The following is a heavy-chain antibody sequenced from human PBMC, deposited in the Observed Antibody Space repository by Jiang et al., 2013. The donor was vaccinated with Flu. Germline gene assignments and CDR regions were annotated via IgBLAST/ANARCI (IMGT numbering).Heavy chain of an antibody. CDR1: GFTVSSNY. Sequence: EVQLVESGGGLIQPGGSLRLSCAASGFTVSSNYMSWVRQAPGKGLEWVSVIYSGGSTYYADSVKGRFTISRDNSKNTLYLQMNSLRAEDTAVYYCASSLAATFAPYYYYYGMDVWGQGP. J-gene: IGHJ6*02. D-gene: IGHD6-25*01. CDR2: IYSGGST. CDR3: ASSLAATFAPYYYYYGMDV. V-gene: IGHV3-53*01.